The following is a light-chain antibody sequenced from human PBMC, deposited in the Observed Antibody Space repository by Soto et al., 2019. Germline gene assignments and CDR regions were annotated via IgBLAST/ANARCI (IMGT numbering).Light chain of an antibody. CDR1: QSLVYIDGNTY. CDR2: KVS. CDR3: LQSTLWPFT. J-gene: IGKJ2*01. Sequence: DVVMTQSPLSLPVTLGQPASISCRSSQSLVYIDGNTYLSWFQQRPGQSPRRLIYKVSKWDSGVSDRFSGSGSGPDFTLKISRVEAEDAGVYYCLQSTLWPFTFGQGTKLEIK. V-gene: IGKV2D-30*01.